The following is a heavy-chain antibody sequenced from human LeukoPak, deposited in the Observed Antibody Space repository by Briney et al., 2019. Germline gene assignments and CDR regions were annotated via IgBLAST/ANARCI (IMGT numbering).Heavy chain of an antibody. CDR2: IRAKISGETT. Sequence: PGRSLRLSCSASGFTFADYALIWFRQAPGKGLESVALIRAKISGETTDYAASVKGRFIISRDNSKSIVYLQMNSLQTDDTGVYYCAQWSGFHDWGQGTRVTVSS. D-gene: IGHD3-3*01. CDR1: GFTFADYA. J-gene: IGHJ4*02. V-gene: IGHV3-49*03. CDR3: AQWSGFHD.